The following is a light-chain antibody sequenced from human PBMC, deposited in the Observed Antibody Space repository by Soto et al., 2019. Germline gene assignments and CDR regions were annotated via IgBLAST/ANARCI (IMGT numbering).Light chain of an antibody. J-gene: IGLJ1*01. V-gene: IGLV2-14*01. Sequence: ALAPPASVSGSPGQSITISCTGTSSDIGYYNYVSWYQQYPGKAPKLIIYEVSNRPSGVSNRFSGSKSANTASLTISGLQAEDEADYHCSSYKTGSTVVFGTGTKVTVL. CDR1: SSDIGYYNY. CDR3: SSYKTGSTVV. CDR2: EVS.